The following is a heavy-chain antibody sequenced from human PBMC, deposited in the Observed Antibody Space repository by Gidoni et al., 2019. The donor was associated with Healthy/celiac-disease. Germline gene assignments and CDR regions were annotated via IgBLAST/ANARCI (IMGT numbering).Heavy chain of an antibody. D-gene: IGHD3-10*01. Sequence: QVQLQQWVAGLLKPSETLSLTCTVYGLSFSGYYWRWIRQPPGQGLEWIGEINHGGSTSYSPSLKSRVTISIDTSKNQFSLKLSSVTAADTAVYYCARGRPVLLWFGDPSPAFDYWGQGTLVTVSS. CDR3: ARGRPVLLWFGDPSPAFDY. CDR2: INHGGST. CDR1: GLSFSGYY. J-gene: IGHJ4*02. V-gene: IGHV4-34*01.